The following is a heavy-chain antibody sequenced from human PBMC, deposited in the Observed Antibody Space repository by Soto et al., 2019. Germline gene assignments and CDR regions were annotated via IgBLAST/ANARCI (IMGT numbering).Heavy chain of an antibody. CDR2: ISVSGGT. Sequence: PGGSLRFCCAASGFTFSSYAMNWVRQAPGKGPEWVSHISVSGGTYYADSVKGRFTISRDNSKNTLFLQMNSLRAEDTAVYYCAKSLSTATSFDYWGQGTPVTVSS. V-gene: IGHV3-23*01. CDR3: AKSLSTATSFDY. CDR1: GFTFSSYA. J-gene: IGHJ4*02.